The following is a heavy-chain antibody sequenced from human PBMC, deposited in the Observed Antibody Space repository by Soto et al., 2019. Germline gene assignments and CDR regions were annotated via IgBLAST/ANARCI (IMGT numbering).Heavy chain of an antibody. CDR1: GFTFSGYW. D-gene: IGHD6-19*01. CDR3: ARAAVAGAGDY. V-gene: IGHV3-7*04. Sequence: GGSLRLSCAASGFTFSGYWMSWVRQAPGKGLEWVANIKQDGSDKSYVDSVKGRFTISRDNARNSLYLEMNSLRAEDTAVYYCARAAVAGAGDYWGQGTLVTVSS. CDR2: IKQDGSDK. J-gene: IGHJ4*02.